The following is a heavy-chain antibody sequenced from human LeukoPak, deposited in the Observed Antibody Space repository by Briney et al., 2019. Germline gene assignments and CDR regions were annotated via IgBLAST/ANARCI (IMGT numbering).Heavy chain of an antibody. CDR1: GGSISSYY. D-gene: IGHD1-26*01. CDR3: ARVNSRELVFDY. J-gene: IGHJ4*01. Sequence: AETLSLTCTVSGGSISSYYWSWNRQPPGKGLEWIGYIYYSGSTNYNPSLKSRVTISVDTSKSQFSLKLSSVTAADTAVYYCARVNSRELVFDYWGQGTLVTVSS. CDR2: IYYSGST. V-gene: IGHV4-59*01.